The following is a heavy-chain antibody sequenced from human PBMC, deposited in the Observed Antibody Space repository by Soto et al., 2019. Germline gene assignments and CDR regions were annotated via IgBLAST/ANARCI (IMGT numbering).Heavy chain of an antibody. V-gene: IGHV5-51*01. CDR3: AAYSGSSGRHFAY. D-gene: IGHD6-6*01. Sequence: GESLKISCKGSGYSFTNYWIGWVRQMPGKGLEWMGMIYPGDSDTRYSPSFQGQVTISDDKSISTAYLQWSSLKASDTAMYYCAAYSGSSGRHFAYWGQGPLVTVSS. J-gene: IGHJ4*02. CDR2: IYPGDSDT. CDR1: GYSFTNYW.